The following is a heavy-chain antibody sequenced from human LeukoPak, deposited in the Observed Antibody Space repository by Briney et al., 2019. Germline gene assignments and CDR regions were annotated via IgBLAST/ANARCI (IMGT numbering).Heavy chain of an antibody. V-gene: IGHV3-43*02. Sequence: GGSLRLSCAASGFTFDDYAMHWVRQAPGKGLEWVSLISGDGGSTYYADSVKGRFTISRDNSKNSLYLQINSLRTEDTALYYCANGYYDSSGYPDYWGQGTLVTVSS. J-gene: IGHJ4*02. D-gene: IGHD3-22*01. CDR2: ISGDGGST. CDR1: GFTFDDYA. CDR3: ANGYYDSSGYPDY.